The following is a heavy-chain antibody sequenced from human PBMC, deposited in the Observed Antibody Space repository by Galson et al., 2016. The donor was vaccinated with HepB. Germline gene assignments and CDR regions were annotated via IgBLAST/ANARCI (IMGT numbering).Heavy chain of an antibody. V-gene: IGHV3-48*02. J-gene: IGHJ3*02. CDR2: ISSSSTI. CDR1: GFTFSTYN. CDR3: ARDRQYYYAPDAFDI. D-gene: IGHD3-10*01. Sequence: SLRLSCAASGFTFSTYNMNWVRQAPGKGLERVSYISSSSTIYYADSVKGRFTISRDNAKNSLYLQMNSLRDEDTAVYYCARDRQYYYAPDAFDIWGQGTMVTVSS.